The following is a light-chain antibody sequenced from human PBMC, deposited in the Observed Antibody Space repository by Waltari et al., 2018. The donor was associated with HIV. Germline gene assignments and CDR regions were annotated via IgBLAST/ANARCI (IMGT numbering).Light chain of an antibody. J-gene: IGLJ3*02. Sequence: QSVLTQSPSASRTPGQRVTMACSGSSSNIGTAHTSVYSSRQLPGMAPPLLIYRNNKRPSGVPDRFSGSKSGTSASLAISGLRSEDEGDYYCAAWDDVLSARVFGGGTKLTVL. CDR2: RNN. CDR1: SSNIGTAHTS. V-gene: IGLV1-47*01. CDR3: AAWDDVLSARV.